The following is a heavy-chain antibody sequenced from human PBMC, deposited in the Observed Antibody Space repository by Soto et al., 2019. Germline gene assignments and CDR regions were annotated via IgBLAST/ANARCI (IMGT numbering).Heavy chain of an antibody. J-gene: IGHJ4*02. CDR1: GGSFSGNY. CDR3: ARGIIAARGVFGY. CDR2: INHSGTT. D-gene: IGHD6-6*01. Sequence: PSETLSLTCAVYGGSFSGNYWIWIRQPPGKGLEWIGEINHSGTTNYNPSLKSRVTISVDTSKNQFSLSLSSVTAADTAVYHCARGIIAARGVFGYWGQGTQVTVS. V-gene: IGHV4-34*01.